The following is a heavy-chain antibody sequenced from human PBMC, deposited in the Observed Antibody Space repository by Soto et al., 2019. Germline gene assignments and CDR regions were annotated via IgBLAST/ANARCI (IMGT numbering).Heavy chain of an antibody. Sequence: ASVKVSCKASGGTFSSYAISWVRQAPGQGLECMGGIIPVSGTANYAQKFQGRVTINADESTSTVYMELSSLRSEDTAVYYRARGWNDFPHWGQGTLVTVSS. V-gene: IGHV1-69*13. J-gene: IGHJ1*01. D-gene: IGHD1-1*01. CDR1: GGTFSSYA. CDR3: ARGWNDFPH. CDR2: IIPVSGTA.